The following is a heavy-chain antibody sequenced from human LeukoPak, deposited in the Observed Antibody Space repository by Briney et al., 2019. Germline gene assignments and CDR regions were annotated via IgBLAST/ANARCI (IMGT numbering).Heavy chain of an antibody. CDR2: ISWNSGSI. V-gene: IGHV3-9*01. D-gene: IGHD1-26*01. J-gene: IGHJ4*02. Sequence: SGGSLRLSCAASGFTFDDYAMHWVRQAPGKGLEWVSGISWNSGSIGYADSVKGRFTISRDNAKNSLYLQMNSLRAEDTALYYCAKGHVWELPSSVLDYWGQGTLVTVSS. CDR3: AKGHVWELPSSVLDY. CDR1: GFTFDDYA.